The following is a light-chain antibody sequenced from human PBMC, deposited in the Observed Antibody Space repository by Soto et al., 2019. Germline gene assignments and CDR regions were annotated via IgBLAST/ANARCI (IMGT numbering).Light chain of an antibody. CDR2: LEGSGTY. CDR3: VPWYSNSQV. V-gene: IGLV4-60*02. CDR1: SGHSSYI. Sequence: QSVLTQSSASSASLGSSVRLTCTLSSGHSSYIIAWHQQQPGKAPRYLMKLEGSGTYNKGSGVPDRFSGSSSGADRYLTISNLKLEDEADYHCVPWYSNSQVFGGGTKLTVL. J-gene: IGLJ2*01.